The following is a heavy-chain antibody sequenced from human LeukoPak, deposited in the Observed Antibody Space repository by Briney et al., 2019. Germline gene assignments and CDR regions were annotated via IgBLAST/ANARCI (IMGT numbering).Heavy chain of an antibody. CDR2: IKSKTDGGTT. CDR3: TTEPTYYYDSSGYSEFDY. Sequence: GGSLRLSCAASGFTFSNAWMSWVRQAPGKGLEWVGRIKSKTDGGTTDYAAPVKGRSTISRDDSKNTLYLQMNSLKTEDTAVYYCTTEPTYYYDSSGYSEFDYWGQGTLVTVSS. V-gene: IGHV3-15*01. D-gene: IGHD3-22*01. CDR1: GFTFSNAW. J-gene: IGHJ4*02.